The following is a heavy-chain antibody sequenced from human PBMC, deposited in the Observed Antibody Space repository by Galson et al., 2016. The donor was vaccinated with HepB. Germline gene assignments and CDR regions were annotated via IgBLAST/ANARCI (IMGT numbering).Heavy chain of an antibody. CDR2: IYWNDDK. Sequence: PALVKPTQTLTLTCTFSGFSLSTSGEGVGWTRQPPGKALEWLALIYWNDDKRYSPSLRSRLTFTKDTSKNQVVLTMTNMDPVDTATYYCAHRRSGYCNSISCLYFDYWGQGALVTVSS. D-gene: IGHD2-2*01. J-gene: IGHJ4*02. CDR1: GFSLSTSGEG. V-gene: IGHV2-5*01. CDR3: AHRRSGYCNSISCLYFDY.